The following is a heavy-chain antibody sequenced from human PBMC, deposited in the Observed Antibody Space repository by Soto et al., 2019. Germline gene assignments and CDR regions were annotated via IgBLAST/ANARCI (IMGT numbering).Heavy chain of an antibody. D-gene: IGHD3-22*01. J-gene: IGHJ6*02. CDR2: ISSSGSTI. V-gene: IGHV3-11*01. CDR3: GGGYDSSGYYYRFRGPAGVDV. CDR1: GFTFSDYY. Sequence: LRLSCAASGFTFSDYYVSWIRQAPGKGLEWVSYISSSGSTIYYADSVKGRFTISRDNAKNSLYLQMNSLRAEDTAVYYCGGGYDSSGYYYRFRGPAGVDVWGQGTTVTVSS.